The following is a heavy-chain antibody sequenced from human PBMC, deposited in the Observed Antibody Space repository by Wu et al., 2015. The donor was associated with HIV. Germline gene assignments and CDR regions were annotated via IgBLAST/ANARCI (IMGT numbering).Heavy chain of an antibody. V-gene: IGHV1-69*05. CDR3: ARGLYYDSSGSGYYYGMDV. D-gene: IGHD3-22*01. CDR2: IIPIFGTA. Sequence: QVQLVQSGAEVKKPGSSVKVSCKASGGTFSSYAISWVRQAPGQGLEWMGGIIPIFGTANYAQKFQGRVTITTDESTSTAYMELSSLRSEDTAVYYCARGLYYDSSGSGYYYGMDVWGPRGPRSPSPQ. J-gene: IGHJ6*01. CDR1: GGTFSSYA.